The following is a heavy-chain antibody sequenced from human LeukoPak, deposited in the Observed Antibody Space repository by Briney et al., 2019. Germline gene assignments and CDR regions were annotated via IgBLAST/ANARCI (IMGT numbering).Heavy chain of an antibody. V-gene: IGHV4-39*01. CDR1: GFTFSSYW. CDR3: ARHYGP. J-gene: IGHJ5*02. CDR2: IYDSGST. Sequence: GSLRLSCTASGFTFSSYWMSWVRQPPGKGLEWIGSIYDSGSTYYNPSLKSRATISVDTSKNQFSLKLNSVTAADTAVYYCARHYGPWDQGTLVTVSS. D-gene: IGHD3-10*01.